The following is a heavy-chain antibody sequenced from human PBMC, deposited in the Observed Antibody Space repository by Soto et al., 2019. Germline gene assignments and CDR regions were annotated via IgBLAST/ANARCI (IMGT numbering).Heavy chain of an antibody. V-gene: IGHV4-39*01. J-gene: IGHJ4*02. CDR1: GGSISSSSYY. Sequence: SETLCLTCTVSGGSISSSSYYWGWIRQPPGKGLEWIGSIYYSGSTYYNPSLKSRVTISVDTSKNQFSLKLSSVTAADTAVYYCARQEQLAHFDYWGQGTLVT. CDR2: IYYSGST. CDR3: ARQEQLAHFDY. D-gene: IGHD6-13*01.